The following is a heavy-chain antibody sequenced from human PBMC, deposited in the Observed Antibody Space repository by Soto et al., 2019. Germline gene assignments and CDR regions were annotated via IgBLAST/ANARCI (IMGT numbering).Heavy chain of an antibody. CDR2: ISSSSSYT. CDR1: GFTFSDYY. J-gene: IGHJ5*02. V-gene: IGHV3-11*05. CDR3: AKDAMVRGVHP. D-gene: IGHD3-10*01. Sequence: GGSLRLSCAASGFTFSDYYMSWIRQAPGKGLEWVSYISSSSSYTNYADSVKGRFTISRDNSKNTLYLQMNSLRAEDTAVYYCAKDAMVRGVHPWGQGTLVTVSS.